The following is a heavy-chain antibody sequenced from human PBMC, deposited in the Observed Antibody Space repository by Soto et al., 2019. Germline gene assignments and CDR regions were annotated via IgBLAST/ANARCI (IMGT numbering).Heavy chain of an antibody. V-gene: IGHV3-33*01. CDR3: ARDPSRYYYGSGSSSRNAFDI. Sequence: GGSLRLSCAASGFTFTTYAMHWVRQAPGKGLDWVAVIYYDGTNKYYADSVKGRFTISRDNSKNTLYLQMNSLRAEDTAVYFCARDPSRYYYGSGSSSRNAFDIWGQGTMVTV. CDR2: IYYDGTNK. CDR1: GFTFTTYA. J-gene: IGHJ3*02. D-gene: IGHD3-10*01.